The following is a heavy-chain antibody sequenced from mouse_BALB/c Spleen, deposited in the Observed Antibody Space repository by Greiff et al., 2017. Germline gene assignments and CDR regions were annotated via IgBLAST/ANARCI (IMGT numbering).Heavy chain of an antibody. CDR1: GFTFSNYW. D-gene: IGHD2-14*01. Sequence: EVQGVESGGGLVQPGGSMKLSCVASGFTFSNYWMNWVRQSPEKGLEWVAEIRLKSNNYATHYAESVKGRFTISRDDSKSSVYLQMNNLRAEDTGIYYCTSSYYRYDGRSWFAYWGQGTLVTVSA. V-gene: IGHV6-6*02. CDR3: TSSYYRYDGRSWFAY. J-gene: IGHJ3*01. CDR2: IRLKSNNYAT.